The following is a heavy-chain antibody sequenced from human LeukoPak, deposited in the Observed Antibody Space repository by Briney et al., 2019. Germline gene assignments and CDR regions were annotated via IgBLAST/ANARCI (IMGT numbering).Heavy chain of an antibody. CDR1: GFAFSSYS. D-gene: IGHD6-13*01. CDR2: ISSSSSYI. Sequence: GGSLRLSCAASGFAFSSYSMNWVRQAPGKGLEWVSSISSSSSYIYYADSVKGRFSISRDNAKNSLYLQMNSLRAEDTAVYYCARDPYSSSWTKGWFDPWGQGTLVTVSS. CDR3: ARDPYSSSWTKGWFDP. V-gene: IGHV3-21*01. J-gene: IGHJ5*02.